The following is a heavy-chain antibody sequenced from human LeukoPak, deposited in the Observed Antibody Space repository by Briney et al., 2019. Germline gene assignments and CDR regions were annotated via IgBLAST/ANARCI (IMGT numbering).Heavy chain of an antibody. CDR3: ARLRFSFGARGYSYGYHYYYMDV. J-gene: IGHJ6*03. CDR2: ISGSGGST. D-gene: IGHD5-18*01. CDR1: GFTFSSYA. V-gene: IGHV3-23*01. Sequence: GGSLRLSCAASGFTFSSYAMSWVRQAPGKGLEWVSAISGSGGSTYYADSVKGRFTISRDNAKNSLYLQMNSLRAEDTAVYYCARLRFSFGARGYSYGYHYYYMDVWGKGTTVTVSS.